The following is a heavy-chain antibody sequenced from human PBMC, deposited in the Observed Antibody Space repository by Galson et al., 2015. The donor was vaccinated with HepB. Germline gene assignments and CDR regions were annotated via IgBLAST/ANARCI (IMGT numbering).Heavy chain of an antibody. J-gene: IGHJ4*02. Sequence: ETLSLTCSVSGGSFSSTTHYWAWLRLSPGKGIEWIGSFIFGGNSQYNPSLKSRVALFVHTAKNQFSLKIFPMTAAGTAVYYCARHNSTLTTYFDHWGQGTLVAVSS. CDR1: GGSFSSTTHY. CDR2: FIFGGNS. D-gene: IGHD4-17*01. V-gene: IGHV4-39*01. CDR3: ARHNSTLTTYFDH.